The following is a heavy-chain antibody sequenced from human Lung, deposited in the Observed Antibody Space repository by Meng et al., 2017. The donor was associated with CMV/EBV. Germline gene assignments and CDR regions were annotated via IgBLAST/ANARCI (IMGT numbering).Heavy chain of an antibody. J-gene: IGHJ3*02. CDR2: ISWNSGSI. CDR1: GFTFDDYA. D-gene: IGHD2-21*01. Sequence: SCAASGFTFDDYAMHWVRQAPGKGLEWVSGISWNSGSIGYADSVKGRFTISRDNAKNSLYLQMNSLRAEDTALYYCASLDIVVVMGDNRPADAFDIWGQGSXVTVSS. CDR3: ASLDIVVVMGDNRPADAFDI. V-gene: IGHV3-9*01.